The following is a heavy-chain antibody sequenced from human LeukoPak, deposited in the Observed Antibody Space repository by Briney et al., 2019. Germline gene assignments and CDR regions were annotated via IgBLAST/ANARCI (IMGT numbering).Heavy chain of an antibody. CDR3: ARGMDDRGFDP. V-gene: IGHV4-59*12. CDR1: GGSISSWY. D-gene: IGHD3-22*01. Sequence: SETLSLTCTVSGGSISSWYWSWIRQPPGKGLEWIGYIYDSGNTNYNPSLKTRVTISVDTSKNQFSLKLSSVTAADTAVYYCARGMDDRGFDPWGQGTLVTVSS. CDR2: IYDSGNT. J-gene: IGHJ5*02.